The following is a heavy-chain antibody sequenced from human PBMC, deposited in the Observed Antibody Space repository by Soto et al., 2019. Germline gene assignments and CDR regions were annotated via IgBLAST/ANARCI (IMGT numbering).Heavy chain of an antibody. CDR3: AKDPSLDWYYFDY. Sequence: EVQLLESGGGLVQPGGSLRLSCAASGFTFSTYAMIWVRQAPGKGLEWVSAISGSGGSTYYADSVKGRFTISRDNSKNTLYLQMNSLRAEDTAVYYCAKDPSLDWYYFDYWGQGTLVTVSS. V-gene: IGHV3-23*01. J-gene: IGHJ4*02. CDR1: GFTFSTYA. CDR2: ISGSGGST. D-gene: IGHD3-9*01.